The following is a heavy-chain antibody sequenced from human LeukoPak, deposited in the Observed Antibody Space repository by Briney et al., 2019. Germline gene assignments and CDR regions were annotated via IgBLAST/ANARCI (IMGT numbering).Heavy chain of an antibody. CDR3: ASSYYDFWSGPYYFDY. D-gene: IGHD3-3*01. CDR2: IYYSGST. Sequence: PSETLSLTCTVSGGSISSYYWGWIRQPPGKGLEWIGYIYYSGSTNYNPSLKSRVTISVDTSKNQFSLKLSSVTAADTAVYYCASSYYDFWSGPYYFDYWGQGTLVTVSS. J-gene: IGHJ4*02. V-gene: IGHV4-59*01. CDR1: GGSISSYY.